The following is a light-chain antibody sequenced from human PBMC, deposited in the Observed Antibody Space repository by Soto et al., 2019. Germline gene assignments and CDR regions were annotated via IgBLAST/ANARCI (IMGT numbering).Light chain of an antibody. J-gene: IGKJ2*01. CDR3: KQRSNWPRT. CDR1: QSVSSY. V-gene: IGKV3-11*01. Sequence: EIVLTQSPATLSLSPGERATLSCRASQSVSSYLAWYQQKLGQAPRLLIYDASNRATGIPARFSGSGSGTDFTLTISSLETEDFAVYYCKQRSNWPRTFGQGTKLEI. CDR2: DAS.